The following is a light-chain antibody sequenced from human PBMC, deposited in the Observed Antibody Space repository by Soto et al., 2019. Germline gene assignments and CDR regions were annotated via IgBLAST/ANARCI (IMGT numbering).Light chain of an antibody. Sequence: DIQMTQSPFTLSASVGDRVTITCRASQTISSWLAWYQQIPGKAPKLLIYDASNLESGVPSRFSGSGSGTEFTLTISSLQPEDFAVYYCQQYENYWTFGQGTRWIS. CDR1: QTISSW. CDR3: QQYENYWT. J-gene: IGKJ1*01. V-gene: IGKV1-5*01. CDR2: DAS.